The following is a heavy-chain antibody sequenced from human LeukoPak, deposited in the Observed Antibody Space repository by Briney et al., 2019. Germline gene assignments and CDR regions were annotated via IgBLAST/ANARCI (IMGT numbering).Heavy chain of an antibody. CDR1: LGSLCGYY. CDR3: ARAGLPAADRQRYYMDV. V-gene: IGHV4-59*08. D-gene: IGHD2-2*01. J-gene: IGHJ6*03. Sequence: SETLSLTCTVSLGSLCGYYWSWLRQPPGRGVEGMGYIYYRGTTKYTPPLTSRVTISVDTTKNHFSLKLNSVTAADTAVYYGARAGLPAADRQRYYMDVWGKGTTVTVSS. CDR2: IYYRGTT.